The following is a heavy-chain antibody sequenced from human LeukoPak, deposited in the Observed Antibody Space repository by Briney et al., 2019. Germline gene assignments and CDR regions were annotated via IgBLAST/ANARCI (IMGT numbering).Heavy chain of an antibody. D-gene: IGHD3-9*01. V-gene: IGHV3-74*01. J-gene: IGHJ6*02. CDR2: ITSDGSST. Sequence: GGSLRLSCAASGFTFSTYWMHWVRQAPGKGLVWVSRITSDGSSTSYADSVKGRFTISRDNAKNMLYLQMNSLRAEDTAVYYCARDGAPSDRLDVWGQGTTVTVSS. CDR1: GFTFSTYW. CDR3: ARDGAPSDRLDV.